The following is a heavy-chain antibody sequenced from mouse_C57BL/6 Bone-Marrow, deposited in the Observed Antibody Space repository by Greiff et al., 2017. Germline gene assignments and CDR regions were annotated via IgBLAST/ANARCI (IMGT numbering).Heavy chain of an antibody. CDR1: GFTFSSYA. V-gene: IGHV5-4*01. J-gene: IGHJ2*01. CDR3: ARDRTVVATGFDY. D-gene: IGHD1-1*01. CDR2: ISDGGSYT. Sequence: EVMLVESGGGLVKPGGSLKLSCAASGFTFSSYAMSWVRQTPEKRLEWVATISDGGSYTYYPDNVKGRFTISRDNAKNNLYLQMSHLKSEDTAMYYCARDRTVVATGFDYWGQGTTLTVSS.